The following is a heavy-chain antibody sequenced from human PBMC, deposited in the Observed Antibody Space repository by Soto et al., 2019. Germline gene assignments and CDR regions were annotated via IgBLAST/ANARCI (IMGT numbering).Heavy chain of an antibody. J-gene: IGHJ5*02. CDR3: ARPYSSGWYESHWFDP. CDR2: ISAYNGNT. CDR1: GYTFTSYG. V-gene: IGHV1-18*01. D-gene: IGHD6-19*01. Sequence: ASVKVSCKASGYTFTSYGISWVRQAPGQGLEWMGWISAYNGNTNYAQKLQGRVTMTTDTSTSTTYMEMRSMKSDDTAVYYCARPYSSGWYESHWFDPWGQGTLVTVSS.